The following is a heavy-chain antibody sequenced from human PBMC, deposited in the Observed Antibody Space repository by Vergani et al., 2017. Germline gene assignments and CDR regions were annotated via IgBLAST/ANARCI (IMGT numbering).Heavy chain of an antibody. CDR2: INPNSGGT. CDR1: GGTFSSYA. V-gene: IGHV1-2*02. D-gene: IGHD5-18*01. CDR3: ARVFQDTAMVTDGYYYYGMDV. J-gene: IGHJ6*02. Sequence: QVQLVQSGAEVKKPGSSVKVSCKASGGTFSSYAISWVRQAPGQGLEWMGWINPNSGGTNYAQKFQGRVTMTRDTSISTAYMELSRLRSDDTAVYYCARVFQDTAMVTDGYYYYGMDVWGQGTTVTVSS.